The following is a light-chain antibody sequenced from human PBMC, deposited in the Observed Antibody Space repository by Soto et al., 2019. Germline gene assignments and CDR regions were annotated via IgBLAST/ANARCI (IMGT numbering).Light chain of an antibody. J-gene: IGLJ3*02. CDR2: RNN. V-gene: IGLV1-47*01. CDR1: RSDIGRNY. CDR3: AAWDDTLNGQV. Sequence: QPVLTQPPSASGTPGQRVSISCSGSRSDIGRNYVYWYQQLPGTAPKLLIQRNNERPSGVPDRFSGSKSGTSVSLAISGLRSEDEATYYSAAWDDTLNGQVFGGGTKLTVL.